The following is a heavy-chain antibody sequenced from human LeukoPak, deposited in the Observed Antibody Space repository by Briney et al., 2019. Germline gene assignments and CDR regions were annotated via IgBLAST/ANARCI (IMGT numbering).Heavy chain of an antibody. D-gene: IGHD3-22*01. CDR1: GFTFSSYS. V-gene: IGHV3-21*01. CDR3: ARRYDSSGYAPSMKFDP. Sequence: GGSLRLSCAASGFTFSSYSMNWVRQAPGKGLEWVSSISSSSSYIYYADSVKGRFTISRDNAKNSLYLQMNSLRAEDTAVYYCARRYDSSGYAPSMKFDPWGQGTLVTVSS. J-gene: IGHJ5*02. CDR2: ISSSSSYI.